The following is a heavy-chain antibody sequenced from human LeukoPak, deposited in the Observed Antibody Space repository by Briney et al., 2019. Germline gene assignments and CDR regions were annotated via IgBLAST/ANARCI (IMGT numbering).Heavy chain of an antibody. V-gene: IGHV1-24*01. D-gene: IGHD2-15*01. CDR2: FDPEDGET. J-gene: IGHJ4*02. CDR3: ARAGGYCGRISCPYYFDY. CDR1: GYTLTELS. Sequence: GASVKVSCKVSGYTLTELSMHWARQAPGKGLEWMGGFDPEDGETIYAQKFQGRVTMTEDTSTDTAYMELSSLRSEDTAVYYCARAGGYCGRISCPYYFDYWGQGSLVAVSS.